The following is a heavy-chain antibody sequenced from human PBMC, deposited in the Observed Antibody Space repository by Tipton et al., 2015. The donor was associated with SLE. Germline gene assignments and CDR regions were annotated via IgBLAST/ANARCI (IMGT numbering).Heavy chain of an antibody. D-gene: IGHD3-10*01. J-gene: IGHJ4*02. CDR3: AKDSGIGYCDY. V-gene: IGHV3-74*01. CDR2: IYSDGSST. CDR1: GFTFSSYW. Sequence: SLRLSCAASGFTFSSYWMHWVRQGPGKGLVWVSRIYSDGSSTNYADSVKGRFTISRDNSKNTLYLQMNSLRAEDTAVYYCAKDSGIGYCDYWGQGTLVTVSS.